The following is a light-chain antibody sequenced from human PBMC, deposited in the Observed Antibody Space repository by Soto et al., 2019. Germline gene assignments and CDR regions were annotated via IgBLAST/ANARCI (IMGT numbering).Light chain of an antibody. V-gene: IGKV3-20*01. Sequence: EIVLTQSPDTLSLSPGERATLSCRASQSVSSNYLAWYQQKPGQAPRLLIYGASSRATGIPDRFSGSGSGTDFTVTISRLEPEDFAVYYCQQYGSSRTFGQGTKVEIK. CDR2: GAS. CDR3: QQYGSSRT. J-gene: IGKJ1*01. CDR1: QSVSSNY.